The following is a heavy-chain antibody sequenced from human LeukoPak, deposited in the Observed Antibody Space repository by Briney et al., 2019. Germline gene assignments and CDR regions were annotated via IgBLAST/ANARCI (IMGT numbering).Heavy chain of an antibody. V-gene: IGHV3-7*01. CDR2: IKQEGSEK. Sequence: GGSLRLSCAASGFSFRHYWMNWVRQAPGKGLEWLANIKQEGSEKYYVDSVKGRFTISRDNAKNSLYLQMNSLRAEDTAVYYCARDLPYDRSGYYYLAFDIWGQGTMVTVSS. D-gene: IGHD3-22*01. CDR1: GFSFRHYW. J-gene: IGHJ3*02. CDR3: ARDLPYDRSGYYYLAFDI.